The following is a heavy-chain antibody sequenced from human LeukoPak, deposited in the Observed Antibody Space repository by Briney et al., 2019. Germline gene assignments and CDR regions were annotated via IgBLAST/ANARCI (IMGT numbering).Heavy chain of an antibody. D-gene: IGHD1-26*01. CDR3: ARGYSGSYFDY. J-gene: IGHJ4*02. V-gene: IGHV4-34*01. CDR2: INHSGST. Sequence: SETLSLTCAVYGGSFSGYYWSWIRQPPGEGLEWIGEINHSGSTNYNPSLKSRVTISVDTSKNQFSLKLSSVTAADTAVYYCARGYSGSYFDYWGQGTLVTVSS. CDR1: GGSFSGYY.